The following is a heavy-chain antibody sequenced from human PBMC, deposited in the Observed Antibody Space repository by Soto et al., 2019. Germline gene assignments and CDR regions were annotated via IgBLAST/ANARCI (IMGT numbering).Heavy chain of an antibody. Sequence: SETLSLTCTVSGGSISSGGYYWSWIRQHPGKGLEWIGYIYYSGSTYYNPSLKSRVTISVDTSKNQFSLKLSSVTAADTAVYYCARECHYDILTSYSYNWFDPWGQGTLVTVSS. CDR2: IYYSGST. CDR3: ARECHYDILTSYSYNWFDP. CDR1: GGSISSGGYY. V-gene: IGHV4-31*03. D-gene: IGHD3-9*01. J-gene: IGHJ5*02.